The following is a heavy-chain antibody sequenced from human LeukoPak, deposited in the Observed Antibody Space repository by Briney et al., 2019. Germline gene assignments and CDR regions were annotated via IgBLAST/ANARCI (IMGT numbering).Heavy chain of an antibody. Sequence: SGTLSLTCGVSGGSISNTNWWTWVRQPPGKGLEWIGEVDLLGRTNYTPSLKGRVAISVDKSENHISLWLTSVTAADTAVYYCASIFYSGYDLNWFDPWGQGTLVTVSS. D-gene: IGHD5-12*01. CDR1: GGSISNTNW. CDR2: VDLLGRT. V-gene: IGHV4-4*02. J-gene: IGHJ5*02. CDR3: ASIFYSGYDLNWFDP.